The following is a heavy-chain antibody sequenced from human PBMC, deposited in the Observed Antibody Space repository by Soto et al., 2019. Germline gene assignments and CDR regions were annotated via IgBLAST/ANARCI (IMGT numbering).Heavy chain of an antibody. J-gene: IGHJ4*02. CDR1: GFTFSDYY. CDR2: ISSSDSII. Sequence: QVQLVESGGDLVKPGGSLRLSCAASGFTFSDYYMSWIRQAPGKGLEWVSYISSSDSIIYYADSVKGRFTISRDNAKNSLYLQMNSLIAEDTAVYYCARDLGYYDSSGYFDYWGQGTLVTVSS. D-gene: IGHD3-22*01. CDR3: ARDLGYYDSSGYFDY. V-gene: IGHV3-11*01.